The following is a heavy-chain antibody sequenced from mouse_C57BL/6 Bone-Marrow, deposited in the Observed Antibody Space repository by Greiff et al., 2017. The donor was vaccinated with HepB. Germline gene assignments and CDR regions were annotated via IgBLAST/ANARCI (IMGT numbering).Heavy chain of an antibody. J-gene: IGHJ3*01. D-gene: IGHD1-1*01. V-gene: IGHV14-4*01. CDR2: IDPENGDT. CDR1: GFNIKDDY. CDR3: TLSYPCGSSAWFAY. Sequence: EVQLQQSGAELVRPGASVKLSCTASGFNIKDDYMHWVKQRPEQGLEWIGWIDPENGDTEYASKFQGKATITADTSSNTAYLQLSSLTSEATAVSYVTLSYPCGSSAWFAYWGQGTLVTVSA.